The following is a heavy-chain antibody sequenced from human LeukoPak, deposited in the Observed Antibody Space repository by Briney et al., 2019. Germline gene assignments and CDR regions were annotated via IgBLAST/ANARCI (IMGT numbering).Heavy chain of an antibody. V-gene: IGHV3-23*01. CDR2: ISGSGVST. Sequence: GRSLRLSCAASGFTFSSYAMHWVRQAPGKGLEWVSAISGSGVSTYYADSVKGRFTISRDNSKNTLYLQMNSLRAEDTAVYYCAKDLTGYSYARYWGQGTLVTVSS. CDR1: GFTFSSYA. J-gene: IGHJ4*02. CDR3: AKDLTGYSYARY. D-gene: IGHD5-18*01.